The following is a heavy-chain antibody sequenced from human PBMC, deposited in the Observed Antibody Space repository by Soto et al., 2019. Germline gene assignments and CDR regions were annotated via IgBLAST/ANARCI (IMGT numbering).Heavy chain of an antibody. CDR1: GFTFSSYA. CDR3: AKDRFKAAAGTFPLDWFDP. CDR2: ISGSGGST. J-gene: IGHJ5*02. D-gene: IGHD6-13*01. V-gene: IGHV3-23*01. Sequence: GGSLRLSCAASGFTFSSYAMSWVRQAPGKGLEWVSAISGSGGSTYYADSVKGRFTISRDNSKNTLYLQMNSLRAEDTAVYYCAKDRFKAAAGTFPLDWFDPWGQGTLVTVSS.